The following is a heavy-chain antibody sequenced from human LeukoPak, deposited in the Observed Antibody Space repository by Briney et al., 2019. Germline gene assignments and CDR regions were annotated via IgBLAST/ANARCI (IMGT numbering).Heavy chain of an antibody. CDR1: GFTFSDYE. Sequence: GGSLRLSCAASGFTFSDYEMNWVRQAPGKGLEWLSHISISGTTIYYADSVKGRFTISRDNSKNTLYLQMNSLRAEDTAVYYCAKDRNMVRGVKEYYYYYYMDVWGKGTTVTISS. CDR3: AKDRNMVRGVKEYYYYYYMDV. J-gene: IGHJ6*03. CDR2: ISISGTTI. D-gene: IGHD3-10*01. V-gene: IGHV3-48*01.